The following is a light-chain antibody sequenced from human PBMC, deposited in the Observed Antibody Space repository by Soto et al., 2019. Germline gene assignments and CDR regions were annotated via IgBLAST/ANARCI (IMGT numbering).Light chain of an antibody. J-gene: IGKJ4*01. CDR3: QQRSNWPLT. CDR1: QSVSSY. V-gene: IGKV3-11*01. CDR2: DAS. Sequence: EIVLTQSPATLSLSPGERATLSCRARQSVSSYLACYQQKPGQAPRLLIYDASNMATGIPARFSGSGSGTDFTLTIRSLEPADFAVYYCQQRSNWPLTFGGGTKVAIK.